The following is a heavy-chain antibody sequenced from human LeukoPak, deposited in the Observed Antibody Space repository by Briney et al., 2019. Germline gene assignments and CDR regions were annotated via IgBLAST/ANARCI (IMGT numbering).Heavy chain of an antibody. CDR3: ARGRSGATYLFDY. D-gene: IGHD3-3*01. CDR2: ISSSGSTI. J-gene: IGHJ4*02. V-gene: IGHV3-48*03. CDR1: GFTFSSYE. Sequence: PGGSLRLSCAASGFTFSSYEMNWVRQAPGKGLEWVSYISSSGSTIYYADSVKGRFTISRDNAKNSLYLQMNSLRAEDTAVYYCARGRSGATYLFDYWGQGTLVTVSS.